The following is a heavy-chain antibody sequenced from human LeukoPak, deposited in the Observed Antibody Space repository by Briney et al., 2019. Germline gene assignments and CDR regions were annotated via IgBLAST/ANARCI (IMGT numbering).Heavy chain of an antibody. CDR1: EFTFTSYS. V-gene: IGHV3-21*01. D-gene: IGHD3-22*01. CDR3: ARDPFYCDAAGSYDY. Sequence: GGSLRLSCAASEFTFTSYSFNWIRQPPGGGLEWVSSISSGSTYIYYSDSLQGRFTVSRDNAKNSLFLQMNNLRAEDTAVYYCARDPFYCDAAGSYDYWGQGTLVTVSS. CDR2: ISSGSTYI. J-gene: IGHJ4*02.